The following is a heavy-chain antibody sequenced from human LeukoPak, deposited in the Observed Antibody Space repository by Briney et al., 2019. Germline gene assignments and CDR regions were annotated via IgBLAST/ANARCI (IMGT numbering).Heavy chain of an antibody. CDR1: GGSISSGSYS. D-gene: IGHD5/OR15-5a*01. J-gene: IGHJ4*02. CDR2: TFYSGST. Sequence: PSETLSLTCTVSGGSISSGSYSWGWIRQPPGKGLEWIGSTFYSGSTYYNPSLKSRVTISVDTTKNHFSLKLNSVTAADMAVYYCAKTAGVYNYEKYFDYWGQGTLVTVSS. CDR3: AKTAGVYNYEKYFDY. V-gene: IGHV4-39*02.